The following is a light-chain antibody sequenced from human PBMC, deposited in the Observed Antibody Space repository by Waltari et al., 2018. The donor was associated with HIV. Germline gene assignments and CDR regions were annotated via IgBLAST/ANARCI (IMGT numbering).Light chain of an antibody. Sequence: QAVVTQEPSLTVSPGGTVTLTCGSSTGDVTSGHYPYWVQQKPGPAPRTLIYVTSNKHPWTPARFSASLLGGKAALTLSGAQPEDEAEYYCLLSYSGARVFGGGTKLTVL. V-gene: IGLV7-46*01. J-gene: IGLJ3*02. CDR1: TGDVTSGHY. CDR2: VTS. CDR3: LLSYSGARV.